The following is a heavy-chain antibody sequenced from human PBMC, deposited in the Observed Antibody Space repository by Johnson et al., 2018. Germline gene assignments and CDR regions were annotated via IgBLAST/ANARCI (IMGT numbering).Heavy chain of an antibody. CDR2: INEDGSGK. D-gene: IGHD3-16*01. Sequence: VQLVQSGGGVVQPGRSLTLSCAAAGFMFSSYGMHWVRQAPGKGLEWVANINEDGSGKQYVDSVKGRFTISRDNAKYSLYLQLNSLRVEDTGIYYCARPPGRRLHIWGQGTMVTVS. CDR3: ARPPGRRLHI. J-gene: IGHJ3*02. V-gene: IGHV3-7*01. CDR1: GFMFSSYG.